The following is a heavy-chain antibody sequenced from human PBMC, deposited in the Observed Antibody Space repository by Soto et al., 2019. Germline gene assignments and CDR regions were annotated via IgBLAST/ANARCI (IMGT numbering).Heavy chain of an antibody. J-gene: IGHJ4*02. Sequence: PSETLSLTCAVYGGSFSGYYWSWIRQPPGKGLEWIGEINHSGSTNYNPSLKSRVTISVDTSKNQFSLKLSSVTAADTAVYYCARDTYYDFWSGFRKVDCWGQGTLVTVSS. CDR1: GGSFSGYY. V-gene: IGHV4-34*01. CDR2: INHSGST. D-gene: IGHD3-3*01. CDR3: ARDTYYDFWSGFRKVDC.